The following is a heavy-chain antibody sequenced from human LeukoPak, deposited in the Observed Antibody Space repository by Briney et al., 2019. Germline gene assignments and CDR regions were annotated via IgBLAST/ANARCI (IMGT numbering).Heavy chain of an antibody. CDR2: IYFNGNT. CDR1: GGSISSGGYY. CDR3: ARDRDGANSNWFDP. Sequence: SQTLSLTCTVSGGSISSGGYYWSWIRQHPHPGKGLEWIGSIYFNGNTLYNPSLKSRLTISIDTSKNQFSLKLTSLTAADTAMYYCARDRDGANSNWFDPWGQGTLVTVSS. V-gene: IGHV4-31*03. J-gene: IGHJ5*02. D-gene: IGHD4-23*01.